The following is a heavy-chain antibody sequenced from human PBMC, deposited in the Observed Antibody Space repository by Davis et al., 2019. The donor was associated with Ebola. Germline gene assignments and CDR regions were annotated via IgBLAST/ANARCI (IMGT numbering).Heavy chain of an antibody. Sequence: ASVKVSCKASGYTFTDYYIHWVRQAPGQGLEWMAWINPDSGGTNYAQKFHGKVTLTKDTSISTAYMDLSRLTSDDTAVYFCARYRSGTYYLADFWGQGTLVTVSS. D-gene: IGHD1-26*01. V-gene: IGHV1-2*02. CDR1: GYTFTDYY. J-gene: IGHJ4*02. CDR2: INPDSGGT. CDR3: ARYRSGTYYLADF.